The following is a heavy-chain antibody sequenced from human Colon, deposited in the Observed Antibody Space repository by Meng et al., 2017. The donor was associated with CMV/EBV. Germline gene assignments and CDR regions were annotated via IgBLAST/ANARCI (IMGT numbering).Heavy chain of an antibody. CDR2: VYISGNT. V-gene: IGHV4-4*07. CDR3: ARDSNLSGLAY. CDR1: GASNHSYY. J-gene: IGHJ4*02. D-gene: IGHD3-10*01. Sequence: QVQLGESGPGLVKPWGTPSLTCTVSGASNHSYYWRWTRQPAGKGLEWLGRVYISGNTNYNPSLKSRVTMSIDTSKNQLSLNIRSVTAADTAVYYCARDSNLSGLAYWGQGTLVTVSS.